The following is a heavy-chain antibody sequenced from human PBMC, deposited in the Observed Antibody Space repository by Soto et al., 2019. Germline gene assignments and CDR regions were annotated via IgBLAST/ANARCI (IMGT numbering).Heavy chain of an antibody. V-gene: IGHV3-30-3*01. CDR2: ISYDGNNK. Sequence: GGSLRLSCAASGFTFSNYAMHWVRQAPGKGLEWVAVISYDGNNKYYADSVEGRFTISRDNSKNTLYVQMNSLRVEDTAVYYCARDLYYDILTGCSPYGFDIWGQGTMVTVPS. CDR1: GFTFSNYA. J-gene: IGHJ3*02. D-gene: IGHD3-9*01. CDR3: ARDLYYDILTGCSPYGFDI.